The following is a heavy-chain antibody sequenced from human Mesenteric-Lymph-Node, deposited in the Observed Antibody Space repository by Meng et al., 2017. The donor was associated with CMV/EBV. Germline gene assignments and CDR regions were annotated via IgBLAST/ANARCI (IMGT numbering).Heavy chain of an antibody. J-gene: IGHJ5*02. CDR1: GYTFTSYD. D-gene: IGHD1-14*01. V-gene: IGHV1-69*05. Sequence: SVKVSCKASGYTFTSYDINWVRQATGQGLEWVGGIIPIFGTPSYAQKFQGRVTVTMDESTSTAYMELTSLRSEDTAVYFCADYRSFHNWFDPWGQGTLVTVSS. CDR3: ADYRSFHNWFDP. CDR2: IIPIFGTP.